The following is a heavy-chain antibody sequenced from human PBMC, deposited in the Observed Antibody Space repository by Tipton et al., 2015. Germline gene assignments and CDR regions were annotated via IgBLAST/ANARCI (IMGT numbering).Heavy chain of an antibody. CDR1: GFTFKIYA. V-gene: IGHV3-23*01. CDR3: AKDSGAVGGYFYYYGMDA. CDR2: IGGSGITA. J-gene: IGHJ6*02. D-gene: IGHD6-19*01. Sequence: SLRLSCAASGFTFKIYAMTWVRHAPGKGLEWVSAIGGSGITAYYADSVKGRFTISRDNSKNALFLQLDSLTTEDTAVYYCAKDSGAVGGYFYYYGMDAWGQGSTVPVSS.